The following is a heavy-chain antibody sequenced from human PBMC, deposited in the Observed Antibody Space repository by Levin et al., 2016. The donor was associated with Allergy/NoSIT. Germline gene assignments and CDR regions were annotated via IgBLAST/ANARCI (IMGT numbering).Heavy chain of an antibody. V-gene: IGHV5-51*01. CDR2: IYPGDSDT. J-gene: IGHJ2*01. CDR3: ARPDRSGHTYGPRWYFDL. Sequence: VRQMPGKGLEWMGIIYPGDSDTRYSPSFQGQVTISADKSISTAYLQWSSLKASDTAMYYCARPDRSGHTYGPRWYFDLWGRGTLVTVSS. D-gene: IGHD3-22*01.